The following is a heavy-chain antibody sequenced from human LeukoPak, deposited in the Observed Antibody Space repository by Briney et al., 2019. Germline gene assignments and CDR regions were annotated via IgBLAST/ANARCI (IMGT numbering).Heavy chain of an antibody. V-gene: IGHV3-9*01. Sequence: QPGGCLRLSSAASGFTFDDYAMHWVRQAPGKGLEWVSGISWNSGSIGYADSVKGRFTISRDNAKNSLYLQMNSLRAEDTAVYYCVKDRKSRDLDSLDIWGQGTMVTVSS. CDR2: ISWNSGSI. CDR1: GFTFDDYA. CDR3: VKDRKSRDLDSLDI. J-gene: IGHJ3*02. D-gene: IGHD5-24*01.